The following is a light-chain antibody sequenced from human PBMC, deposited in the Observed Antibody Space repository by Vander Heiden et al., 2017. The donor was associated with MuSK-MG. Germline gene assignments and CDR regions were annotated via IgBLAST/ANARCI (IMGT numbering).Light chain of an antibody. CDR2: ATS. V-gene: IGKV1-39*01. Sequence: DIQMTQSPSSLSASVGDRVTITCRASQSMSSYLNWYQQKPGKAPKLLIYATSSLQPGVPSRFSGRGSGTDFTLTMSSLQPEDFATYYCLGSYRTGYSFGPGTKLEIK. J-gene: IGKJ2*03. CDR3: LGSYRTGYS. CDR1: QSMSSY.